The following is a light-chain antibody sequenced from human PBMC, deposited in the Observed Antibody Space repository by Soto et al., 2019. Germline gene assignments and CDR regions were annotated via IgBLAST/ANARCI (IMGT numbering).Light chain of an antibody. Sequence: ALTQPASVSGSPGQSITISCTGTTSDVGGSNYVSWYQQHPGNAPNLIIFEVNNRPSGVSNRFSGSKSGNTASLTISGLQAEDEAEYYCSSYSSSSTPYVFGTGTKLTVL. V-gene: IGLV2-14*01. CDR2: EVN. CDR1: TSDVGGSNY. J-gene: IGLJ1*01. CDR3: SSYSSSSTPYV.